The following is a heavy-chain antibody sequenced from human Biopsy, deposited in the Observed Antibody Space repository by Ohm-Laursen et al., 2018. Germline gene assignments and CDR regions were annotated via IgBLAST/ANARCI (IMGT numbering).Heavy chain of an antibody. CDR1: GYTFASYY. V-gene: IGHV1-46*01. CDR2: INPNNDNT. J-gene: IGHJ4*02. D-gene: IGHD3-22*01. Sequence: ASVKVSCKTSGYTFASYYLHWVRQAPGQGLEWMGRINPNNDNTAYAQKFQGRITMTKDTSTSTVYMDLSSLTFDDSAVYYCARGPRGLVVITTTALYFDYWGQGNLVTVSS. CDR3: ARGPRGLVVITTTALYFDY.